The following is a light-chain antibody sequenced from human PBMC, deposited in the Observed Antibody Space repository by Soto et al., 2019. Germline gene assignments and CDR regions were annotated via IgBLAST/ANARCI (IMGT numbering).Light chain of an antibody. CDR3: CSYAGSVAYV. Sequence: QSALTQPASVSGSPGQSITISCTGTNSDLGTYNLVSWYQQHPGKAPKLIICEVNKWPSGVPSRFSGSKSSNTASLTISGLQADYEADYYCCSYAGSVAYVFGTGTKVTVL. CDR2: EVN. CDR1: NSDLGTYNL. J-gene: IGLJ1*01. V-gene: IGLV2-23*02.